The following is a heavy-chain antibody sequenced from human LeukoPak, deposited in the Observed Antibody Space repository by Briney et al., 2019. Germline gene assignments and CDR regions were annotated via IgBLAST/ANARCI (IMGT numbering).Heavy chain of an antibody. V-gene: IGHV1-46*01. Sequence: ASVKVSCEASGYTFTSYYMHWVRQAPGQGLEWMGIINPSGGSTSYAQKFQGRVTMTRDTSTNTVYMELSSLRSEDTAVYFCARATLSDYYFNYWGQGTLVTVSS. CDR1: GYTFTSYY. CDR2: INPSGGST. J-gene: IGHJ4*02. CDR3: ARATLSDYYFNY.